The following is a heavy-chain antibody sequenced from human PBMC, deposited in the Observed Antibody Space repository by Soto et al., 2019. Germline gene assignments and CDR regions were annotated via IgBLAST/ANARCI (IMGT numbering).Heavy chain of an antibody. CDR2: IYSGGST. CDR3: ASRDYYYYMDV. V-gene: IGHV3-66*01. J-gene: IGHJ6*03. Sequence: GSLRLSCAASGFTVSSNYMSWVRQAPGKGLEWVSVIYSGGSTYYADSVKGRFTISRDNSKNTLYLQMNSLRAEDTAVYYCASRDYYYYMDVWGKGTTVTVSS. CDR1: GFTVSSNY.